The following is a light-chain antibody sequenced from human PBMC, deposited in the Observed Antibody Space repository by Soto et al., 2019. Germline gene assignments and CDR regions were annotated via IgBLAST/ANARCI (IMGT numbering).Light chain of an antibody. J-gene: IGLJ3*02. CDR1: SSDLGGFNY. Sequence: QSALTQPASVSGSPGQSITIPCSGRSSDLGGFNYVSWYQQHPGKVPKLIIYKVDNRPSGISDRFSASKSGNTASLTISGLQAEDEAHYYCSSYTTVPSPQWVFAGGTKVTVL. CDR3: SSYTTVPSPQWV. CDR2: KVD. V-gene: IGLV2-14*01.